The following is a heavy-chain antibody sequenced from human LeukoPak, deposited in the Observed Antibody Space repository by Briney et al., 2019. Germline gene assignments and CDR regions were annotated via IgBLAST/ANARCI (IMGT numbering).Heavy chain of an antibody. CDR3: ATLKATPNYYGSGSYYIVPYYFDY. D-gene: IGHD3-10*01. J-gene: IGHJ4*02. CDR1: GYTFTGYY. V-gene: IGHV1-2*02. Sequence: GASVKVSCKASGYTFTGYYMHWVRQAPGQGLEWMGWINPNSGGTNYAQKFQGRVTMTRDTSISTAYMELSRLRSDDTAVYYCATLKATPNYYGSGSYYIVPYYFDYWGQGTLVTVSS. CDR2: INPNSGGT.